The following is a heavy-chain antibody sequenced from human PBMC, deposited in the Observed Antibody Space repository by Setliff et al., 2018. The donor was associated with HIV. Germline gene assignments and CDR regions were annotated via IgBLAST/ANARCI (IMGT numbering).Heavy chain of an antibody. Sequence: SETLSLTCTVSGGSISSHYWSWIRQPPGKGLEWIGSIYYNGITNYNPSLKSRVTVSVDTSKNQFSLKLSSVTAADTAVYYCARAGYYGSTSYWGQGTLVTVSS. CDR3: ARAGYYGSTSY. CDR1: GGSISSHY. V-gene: IGHV4-59*11. J-gene: IGHJ4*02. D-gene: IGHD3-22*01. CDR2: IYYNGIT.